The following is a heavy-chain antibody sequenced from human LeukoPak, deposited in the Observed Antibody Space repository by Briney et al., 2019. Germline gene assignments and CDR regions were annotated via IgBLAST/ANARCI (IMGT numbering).Heavy chain of an antibody. J-gene: IGHJ6*02. CDR3: ARLYYGMDV. CDR1: GGSISSTSYY. V-gene: IGHV4-39*01. Sequence: SETLSLTCTVSGGSISSTSYYWGWIRQPPGEGLEWIGSMYYTGNTHYSPSLKSRVAISVDTSKNQFSLELNSVTAADTAVYYCARLYYGMDVWGQGTTATVSS. CDR2: MYYTGNT.